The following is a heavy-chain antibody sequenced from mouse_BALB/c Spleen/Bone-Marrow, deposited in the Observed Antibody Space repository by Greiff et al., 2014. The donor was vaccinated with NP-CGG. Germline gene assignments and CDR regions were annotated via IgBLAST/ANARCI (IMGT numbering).Heavy chain of an antibody. CDR2: ISSGGSYT. Sequence: DVHLVESGGDLVKPGGSLKLSCAASGFTFSSYGMSWVRQTPDKRLEWVATISSGGSYTYYPDSVKGRFTISRDNVKNTLYLQMSSLKSEDTAMYYCARHRDAMDYWGQGTSVTVSS. V-gene: IGHV5-6*01. D-gene: IGHD3-3*01. CDR3: ARHRDAMDY. CDR1: GFTFSSYG. J-gene: IGHJ4*01.